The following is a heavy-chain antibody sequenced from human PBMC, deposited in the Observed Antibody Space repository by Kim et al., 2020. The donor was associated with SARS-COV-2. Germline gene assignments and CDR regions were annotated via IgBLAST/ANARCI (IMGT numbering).Heavy chain of an antibody. D-gene: IGHD6-13*01. CDR3: ARGQQQLVLLGVPRSQPYGMDV. Sequence: SVKVSCKASGGTFSSYAISWVRQAPGQGLEWMGGIIPIFGTANYAQKFQGRVTITADESTSTAYMELSSLRSEDTAVYYCARGQQQLVLLGVPRSQPYGMDVWGQGTTVTVSS. J-gene: IGHJ6*02. CDR2: IIPIFGTA. CDR1: GGTFSSYA. V-gene: IGHV1-69*13.